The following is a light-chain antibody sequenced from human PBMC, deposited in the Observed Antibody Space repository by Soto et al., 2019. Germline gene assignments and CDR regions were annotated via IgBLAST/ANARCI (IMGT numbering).Light chain of an antibody. Sequence: DLQMTQSPSSLSASVGDRVTITCQASQYISNYLNWYQQKPGKAPKLLIYTASNLETGVPSRFTGSGFGTDFTFTISSLQPEDIATYFCQQYGNFPLTFGGGTKVEIK. CDR2: TAS. V-gene: IGKV1-33*01. CDR1: QYISNY. J-gene: IGKJ4*01. CDR3: QQYGNFPLT.